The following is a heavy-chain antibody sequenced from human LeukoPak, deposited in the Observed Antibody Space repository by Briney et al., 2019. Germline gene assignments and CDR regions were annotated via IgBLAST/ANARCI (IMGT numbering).Heavy chain of an antibody. J-gene: IGHJ5*02. V-gene: IGHV3-23*01. CDR1: GFTFSSYA. D-gene: IGHD6-13*01. Sequence: PGGSLRLSCSASGFTFSSYAMTWVRQAPGKGLEWVSATSGSGASTYYADSVRGRFTISRDNSKNTLYLQMSSLRVEDTAVFYCAKGLGRRSSSWDMLNHWGQGTLVTVSS. CDR3: AKGLGRRSSSWDMLNH. CDR2: TSGSGAST.